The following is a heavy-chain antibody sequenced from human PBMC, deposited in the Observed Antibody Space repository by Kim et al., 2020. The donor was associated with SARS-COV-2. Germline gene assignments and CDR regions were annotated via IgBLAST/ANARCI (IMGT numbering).Heavy chain of an antibody. D-gene: IGHD5-12*01. V-gene: IGHV1-69*01. Sequence: NYAQKFQGRVTITADESTSTAYMELSSLRSEDTAVYYCASPGGQGYTVAGGDAFDIWGQGTMVTVSS. CDR3: ASPGGQGYTVAGGDAFDI. J-gene: IGHJ3*02.